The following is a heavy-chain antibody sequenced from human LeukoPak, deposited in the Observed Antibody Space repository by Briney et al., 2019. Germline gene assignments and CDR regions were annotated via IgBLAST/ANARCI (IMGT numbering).Heavy chain of an antibody. CDR2: IIPIFGTA. J-gene: IGHJ3*02. D-gene: IGHD2-2*01. CDR1: GGTFSSYA. CDR3: ARGNPSWVRGVGDTFDI. V-gene: IGHV1-69*05. Sequence: ASVKVSCKASGGTFSSYAISWVRQAPGQGLEWMGGIIPIFGTANYAQKFQGRVTITTDESTSTAYMELSSLRSEDTALYYCARGNPSWVRGVGDTFDIWGQGTMVTVSS.